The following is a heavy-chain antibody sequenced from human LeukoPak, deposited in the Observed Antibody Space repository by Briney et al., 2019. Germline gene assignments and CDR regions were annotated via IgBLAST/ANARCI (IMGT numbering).Heavy chain of an antibody. CDR3: ARHLHSDGSGSYLNWLDP. Sequence: KPSETLSLTCTVSGGSVSSYYWSWIRQPPGKGLEWIGYIYTRGKTNSNPSLKGRVTISGDTSKNQFSLKLSSVTAADTAVYYCARHLHSDGSGSYLNWLDPWARESWSPSPQ. CDR2: IYTRGKT. J-gene: IGHJ5*02. D-gene: IGHD3-10*01. V-gene: IGHV4-4*09. CDR1: GGSVSSYY.